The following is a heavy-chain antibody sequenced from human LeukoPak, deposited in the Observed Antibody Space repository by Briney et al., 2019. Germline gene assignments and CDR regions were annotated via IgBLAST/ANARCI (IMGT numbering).Heavy chain of an antibody. Sequence: PSETLSLTCTVSGGSISIYYWSWIRQPPGKGLEWIGYIYDSGSTNYNPSLKSRVTISVDTSKNQFSLKLSSVTAADTAVYYCARDLYVYMDVWGKGTTVTVSS. J-gene: IGHJ6*03. CDR1: GGSISIYY. CDR3: ARDLYVYMDV. CDR2: IYDSGST. V-gene: IGHV4-59*01. D-gene: IGHD3-16*01.